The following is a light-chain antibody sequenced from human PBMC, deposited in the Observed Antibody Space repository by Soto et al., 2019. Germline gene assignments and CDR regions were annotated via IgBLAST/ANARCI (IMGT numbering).Light chain of an antibody. CDR1: QSVVNN. CDR3: QQYNHWPPWT. J-gene: IGKJ1*01. CDR2: AAS. V-gene: IGKV3-15*01. Sequence: EIVMTHSPATLSVRPWEVATLSCRASQSVVNNVAWYQWKPGQSPRLLIYAASTRASAIPARFSGSGSGTEFTLTISSLQSEDFAVYYCQQYNHWPPWTFGQGTKVDIK.